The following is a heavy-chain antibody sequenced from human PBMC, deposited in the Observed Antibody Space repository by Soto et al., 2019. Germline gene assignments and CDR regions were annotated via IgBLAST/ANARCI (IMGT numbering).Heavy chain of an antibody. V-gene: IGHV4-39*01. CDR1: GVSIRGSSYY. CDR3: ARRPRVPMARFDYNYYYGSDI. J-gene: IGHJ6*02. Sequence: SDTLSLTCTVSGVSIRGSSYYWGWIRQPPGKCLEWLGNIYHSGSTYYNPSLKSRVTISVDTSENQFSLRLTSVTAADTAVYYCARRPRVPMARFDYNYYYGSDIWGQGTTVT. CDR2: IYHSGST. D-gene: IGHD2-8*01.